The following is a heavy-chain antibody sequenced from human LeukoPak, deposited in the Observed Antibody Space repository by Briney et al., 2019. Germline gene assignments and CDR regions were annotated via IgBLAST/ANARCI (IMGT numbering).Heavy chain of an antibody. CDR1: GFTFSSHT. D-gene: IGHD6-13*01. Sequence: GSLRLSCATSGFTFSSHTMHWVRQAPGKGLEWVAVVSNDGNHKYYADSVEGRFTISRDNSYNTLYLQMSSLRVEDTALYYCARDQGSSWYYGMDVWGQGTTDTVSS. J-gene: IGHJ6*02. CDR2: VSNDGNHK. V-gene: IGHV3-30*04. CDR3: ARDQGSSWYYGMDV.